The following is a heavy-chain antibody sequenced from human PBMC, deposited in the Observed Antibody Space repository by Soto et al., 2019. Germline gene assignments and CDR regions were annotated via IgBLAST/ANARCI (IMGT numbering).Heavy chain of an antibody. CDR1: GFTVSSNY. CDR3: ARGPERDTSGAKYYYYGMDV. Sequence: PGGSLRLSCAASGFTVSSNYMSWVRQAPGKGLEWVSVIYSGGSTYYADSVKGRFTISRDNSKNTLYLQMNSLRAEDTAVYYCARGPERDTSGAKYYYYGMDVWGQGTTVTVSS. V-gene: IGHV3-53*01. D-gene: IGHD6-19*01. CDR2: IYSGGST. J-gene: IGHJ6*02.